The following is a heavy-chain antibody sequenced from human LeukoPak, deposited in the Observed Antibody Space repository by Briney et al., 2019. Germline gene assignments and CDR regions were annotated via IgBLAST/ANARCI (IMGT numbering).Heavy chain of an antibody. CDR3: ARDRVVVPAAFDY. V-gene: IGHV1-2*02. CDR2: INPNSGGT. CDR1: GYTYTAYY. J-gene: IGHJ4*02. Sequence: ASVKVSGKASGYTYTAYYMHWVRQAPGQGLEWMGWINPNSGGTNYAQKFQGRVTMTRGTSISTAYMELSRLRSDDTAVYYCARDRVVVPAAFDYWGQGTLVTVSS. D-gene: IGHD2-2*01.